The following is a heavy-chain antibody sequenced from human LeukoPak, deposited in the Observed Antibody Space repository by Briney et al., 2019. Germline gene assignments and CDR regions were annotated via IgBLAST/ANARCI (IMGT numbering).Heavy chain of an antibody. CDR3: ARDASSGTYFSYAFDV. V-gene: IGHV3-7*01. Sequence: GGSLRLSCAASAFIFSTNWMSWVRQAPGKGLEWVANIKQDGSEVYYVDSVKGRFTISRDNAKNSLYLQMNTLRAEDTAIYYCARDASSGTYFSYAFDVWGLGTMVTVSS. CDR1: AFIFSTNW. D-gene: IGHD1-26*01. CDR2: IKQDGSEV. J-gene: IGHJ3*01.